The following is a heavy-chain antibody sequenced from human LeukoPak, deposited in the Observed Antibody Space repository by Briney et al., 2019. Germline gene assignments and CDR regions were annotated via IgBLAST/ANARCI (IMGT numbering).Heavy chain of an antibody. CDR2: ISGYNGNT. CDR3: ARVRAGDCSSTSCGGYYFDY. D-gene: IGHD2-2*01. CDR1: GYTFTRYG. Sequence: GASVKVSCKASGYTFTRYGISWVRQAPGQGLEWMGWISGYNGNTNYAQKLQGRVTMTTDTSTSTAYMELRSLRSDDTAVYYCARVRAGDCSSTSCGGYYFDYWGQGTLVTVSS. J-gene: IGHJ4*02. V-gene: IGHV1-18*01.